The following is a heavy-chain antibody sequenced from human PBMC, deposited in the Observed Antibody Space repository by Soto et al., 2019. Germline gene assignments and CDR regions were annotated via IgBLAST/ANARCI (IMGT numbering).Heavy chain of an antibody. V-gene: IGHV4-39*01. CDR3: ARFYCTSPGCVPLDH. J-gene: IGHJ5*02. Sequence: SETLSLTCTISAGSIRSKSYYWGWIRQHPGKGREWIGSIYYSGSTYYNPSLKSRVTISVDTSKNQSSLKLSSVTAADMAVYYCARFYCTSPGCVPLDHWGHGSLVTVSS. CDR2: IYYSGST. D-gene: IGHD2-2*01. CDR1: AGSIRSKSYY.